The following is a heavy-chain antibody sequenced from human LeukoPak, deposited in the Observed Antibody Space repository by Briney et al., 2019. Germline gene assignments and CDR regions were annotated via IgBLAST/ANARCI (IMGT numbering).Heavy chain of an antibody. J-gene: IGHJ3*01. CDR3: ARESGWGLPHAFDF. V-gene: IGHV3-30*03. Sequence: GRSLRLSCAASGFTFSSYGMHWVRQAPGKGLEWVAVISYDGSNKYYADSVKGRFTISRDNSKNTLDLQMSSLRAEDTAVYYCARESGWGLPHAFDFWGQGTMVTVSS. CDR2: ISYDGSNK. D-gene: IGHD3-3*01. CDR1: GFTFSSYG.